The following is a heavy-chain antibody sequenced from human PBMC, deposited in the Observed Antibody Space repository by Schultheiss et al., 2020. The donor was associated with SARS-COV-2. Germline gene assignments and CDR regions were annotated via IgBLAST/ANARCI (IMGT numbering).Heavy chain of an antibody. J-gene: IGHJ2*01. CDR2: INPNSGGT. CDR3: ARDARIVVVPGYFDL. D-gene: IGHD2-2*01. Sequence: ASVKVSCKASGYTFTSYAMNWVRQAPGQGLEWMGWINPNSGGTNYAQKFQGRVTMTRNTSISTAYMELSSLRAEDTAVYYCARDARIVVVPGYFDLWGRGTLVTVSS. V-gene: IGHV1-8*02. CDR1: GYTFTSYA.